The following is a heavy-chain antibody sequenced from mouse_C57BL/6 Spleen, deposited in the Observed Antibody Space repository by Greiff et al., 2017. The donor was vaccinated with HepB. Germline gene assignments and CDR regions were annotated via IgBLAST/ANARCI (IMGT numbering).Heavy chain of an antibody. D-gene: IGHD3-2*02. CDR2: ISYDGSN. CDR1: GYSITSGYY. CDR3: ARGGQLRLQGYAMDY. Sequence: EVQLQQSGPGLVKPSQSLSLTCSVTGYSITSGYYWNWIRQFPGNKLEWMGYISYDGSNNYNPSLKNRISITRDTSKNQFFLKLNSVTTEDTATYYCARGGQLRLQGYAMDYWGQRTSVTVSS. V-gene: IGHV3-6*01. J-gene: IGHJ4*01.